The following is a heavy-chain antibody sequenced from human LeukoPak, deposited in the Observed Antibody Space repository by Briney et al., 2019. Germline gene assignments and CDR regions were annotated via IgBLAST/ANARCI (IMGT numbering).Heavy chain of an antibody. CDR1: EFTFSNYC. D-gene: IGHD1-14*01. CDR2: IRYDGIVT. CDR3: ARANPADFNL. V-gene: IGHV3-74*01. Sequence: GGSLRLSCVASEFTFSNYCIHWVRQPPGKGLVWVSRIRYDGIVTNYADSVEGRFTISRDNAKNTVHLQMNSLRDDDTAVYYCARANPADFNLWGRGPLVTVS. J-gene: IGHJ2*01.